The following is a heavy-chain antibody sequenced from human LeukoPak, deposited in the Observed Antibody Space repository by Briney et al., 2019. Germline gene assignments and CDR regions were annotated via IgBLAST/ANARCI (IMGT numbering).Heavy chain of an antibody. Sequence: PGGSLRLSCAASGFTFSSYAMNWIRQAPGKGLEWVSAISGSGGSTYYADSVKGRFTISRDNSKNTLYLQMNSLRAEDTAVYYCAKDRGYSSSWFFDYWGQGTLVTVSS. CDR2: ISGSGGST. CDR1: GFTFSSYA. D-gene: IGHD6-13*01. CDR3: AKDRGYSSSWFFDY. V-gene: IGHV3-23*01. J-gene: IGHJ4*02.